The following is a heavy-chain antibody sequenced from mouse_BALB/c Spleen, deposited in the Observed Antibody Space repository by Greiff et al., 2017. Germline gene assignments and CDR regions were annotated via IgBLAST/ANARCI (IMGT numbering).Heavy chain of an antibody. CDR3: ASSRYDGYYDY. J-gene: IGHJ2*01. V-gene: IGHV3-6*02. CDR2: ISYDGSN. Sequence: EVKLQESGPGLVKPSQSLSLTCSVTGYSITSGYYWNWIRQFPGNKLEWMGYISYDGSNNYNPSLKNRISITRDTSKNQFFLKLNSVTTEDTATYYCASSRYDGYYDYWGQGTTLTVSS. CDR1: GYSITSGYY. D-gene: IGHD2-3*01.